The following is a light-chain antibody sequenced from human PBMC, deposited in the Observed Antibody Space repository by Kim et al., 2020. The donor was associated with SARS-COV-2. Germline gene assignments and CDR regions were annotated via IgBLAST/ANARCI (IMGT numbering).Light chain of an antibody. J-gene: IGKJ5*01. CDR1: QSVKTY. CDR2: DAS. V-gene: IGKV3-11*01. CDR3: QQRGNWPT. Sequence: EIVLTQSPATLSLSPGERATLSCRASQSVKTYLAWYQHKPGQSPRLLIHDASNRATGVPPRFSGSGSGTDFTLTISSLEPEDFAVYYCQQRGNWPTFGQGTRLEIK.